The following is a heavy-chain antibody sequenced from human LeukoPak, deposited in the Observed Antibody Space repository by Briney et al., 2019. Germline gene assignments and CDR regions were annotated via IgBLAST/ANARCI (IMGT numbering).Heavy chain of an antibody. J-gene: IGHJ4*02. Sequence: ASVKVSCKASGYTFTSYDINWVRQATGQGLEWMGWMNPNSGNTGYAQKFQGRVTMTRNTSISTAYMELSSLRSEDTAVYYCARGSRVDGGSWYWESWDYWGQGTLVTVSS. CDR3: ARGSRVDGGSWYWESWDY. CDR1: GYTFTSYD. V-gene: IGHV1-8*01. D-gene: IGHD6-13*01. CDR2: MNPNSGNT.